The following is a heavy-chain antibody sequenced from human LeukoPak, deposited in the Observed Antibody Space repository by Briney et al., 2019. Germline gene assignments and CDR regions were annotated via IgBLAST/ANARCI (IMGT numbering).Heavy chain of an antibody. CDR2: IIPIFGTA. Sequence: SVKVSCKASGGTFSSYAISWVRQAPGQGLEWTGGIIPIFGTANYAQKFQGRVTITADESTSTAYMELSSLRSEDTAVYYCARDISGSYGGWFDPWGQGTLVTVSS. CDR1: GGTFSSYA. D-gene: IGHD1-26*01. V-gene: IGHV1-69*13. J-gene: IGHJ5*02. CDR3: ARDISGSYGGWFDP.